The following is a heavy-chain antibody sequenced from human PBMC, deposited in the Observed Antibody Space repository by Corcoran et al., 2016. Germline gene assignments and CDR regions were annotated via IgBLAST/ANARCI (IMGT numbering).Heavy chain of an antibody. D-gene: IGHD1-26*01. V-gene: IGHV4-34*01. CDR3: ARGRGELPSDFDY. CDR2: INHSGST. Sequence: QVQLQQWGAGLLKPSETLSPTCAVYGGSFSGYYWSWIRQPPGKGLEWIGEINHSGSTNYNPSLKSRVTISVDTSKNQFSLKLSSVTAADTAVYYCARGRGELPSDFDYWGQGTLVTVSS. CDR1: GGSFSGYY. J-gene: IGHJ4*02.